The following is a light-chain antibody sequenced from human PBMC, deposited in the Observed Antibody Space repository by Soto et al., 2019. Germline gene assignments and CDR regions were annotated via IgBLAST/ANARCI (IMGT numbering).Light chain of an antibody. V-gene: IGLV2-18*01. CDR3: SLYKSENAYV. CDR1: STDFVSYNR. CDR2: EVS. J-gene: IGLJ1*01. Sequence: QSLLTQPPSVSGSPGQSVTISCTGTSTDFVSYNRVSWYQQPPGTAPKLMIYEVSKRPSGVPDRFSGSKSGNTASLTISGLQAADEADYYCSLYKSENAYVFGTGTKVTVL.